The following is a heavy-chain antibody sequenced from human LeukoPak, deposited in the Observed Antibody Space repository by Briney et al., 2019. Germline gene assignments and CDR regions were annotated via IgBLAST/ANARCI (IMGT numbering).Heavy chain of an antibody. CDR1: GFTVSSNY. J-gene: IGHJ4*02. D-gene: IGHD1-26*01. CDR3: AKGGIVGATGTFDY. Sequence: PGGSLRLSCAASGFTVSSNYMSWVRQAPGKGLEWVSVIYSGGSTYYADSVKGRFTISRDNSKNTLYLQMNSLRAEDTAVYYCAKGGIVGATGTFDYWGQGTLVTVSS. CDR2: IYSGGST. V-gene: IGHV3-53*01.